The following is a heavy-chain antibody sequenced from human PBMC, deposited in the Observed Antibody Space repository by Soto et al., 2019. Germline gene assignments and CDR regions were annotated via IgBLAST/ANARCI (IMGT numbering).Heavy chain of an antibody. D-gene: IGHD1-1*01. CDR3: ARQNGYGWFDP. Sequence: QVQLVESGGGVVQPGRSLRLSCAASGFTFSSYGMHWVRQAPGKGLEWIGSIYYSGSTYYNPSLKSRVTISVDTSKNQFSLKLSSVTAADTAVYYCARQNGYGWFDPWGQGTLVTVSS. V-gene: IGHV4-39*01. CDR2: IYYSGST. CDR1: GFTFSSYG. J-gene: IGHJ5*02.